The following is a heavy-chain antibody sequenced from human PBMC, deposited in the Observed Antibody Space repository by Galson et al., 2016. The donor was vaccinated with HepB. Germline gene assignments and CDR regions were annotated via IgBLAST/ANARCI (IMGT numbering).Heavy chain of an antibody. CDR2: MNPTSGNT. J-gene: IGHJ6*02. CDR3: ARAPPGYFFYGMDV. V-gene: IGHV1-8*01. CDR1: GYSFASFD. Sequence: SVKVSCKASGYSFASFDINWVRQAAGQGLERMGWMNPTSGNTAYAQKFQGRVTLTRDTSIGTAYMEVTRLRSEDTAVYCCARAPPGYFFYGMDVWGQGTTVAVSS. D-gene: IGHD2/OR15-2a*01.